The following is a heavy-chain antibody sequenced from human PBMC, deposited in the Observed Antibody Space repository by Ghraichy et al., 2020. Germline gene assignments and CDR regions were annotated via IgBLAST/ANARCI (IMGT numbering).Heavy chain of an antibody. J-gene: IGHJ6*04. V-gene: IGHV3-7*03. CDR1: GFTFSIYS. CDR2: INPDGSEK. CDR3: ARNRASLDV. D-gene: IGHD2/OR15-2a*01. Sequence: GGSLRLSCAASGFTFSIYSMSWVRQAPGKGLEWVANINPDGSEKYYVDSVKGRFTMSRDNAKNSVSLQMNSLRADDTAVYYCARNRASLDVWGKGTTVTVSS.